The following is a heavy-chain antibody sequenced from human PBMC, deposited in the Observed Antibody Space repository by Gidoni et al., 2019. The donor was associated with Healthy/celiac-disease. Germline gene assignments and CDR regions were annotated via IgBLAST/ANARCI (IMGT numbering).Heavy chain of an antibody. J-gene: IGHJ5*02. CDR3: ARGQYYDILTGYYWFDP. Sequence: QVQLQESGPGLVKPSETLSLTCTVSGGSISSYYWSWIRQPPGKGLEWIGYIYYSGSTNYNPSLKSRVTISVDTSKNQCSLKLSSVTAADTAVYYCARGQYYDILTGYYWFDPWGQGTLVTVSS. CDR2: IYYSGST. V-gene: IGHV4-59*01. CDR1: GGSISSYY. D-gene: IGHD3-9*01.